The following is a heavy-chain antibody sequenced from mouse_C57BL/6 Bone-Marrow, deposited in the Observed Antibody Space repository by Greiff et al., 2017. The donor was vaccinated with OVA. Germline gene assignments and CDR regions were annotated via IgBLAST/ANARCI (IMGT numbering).Heavy chain of an antibody. CDR3: ARFDSYGGNFYAMDY. J-gene: IGHJ4*01. CDR1: GYTFTDSY. Sequence: VQLQQSGPELVKPGASVKISCKASGYTFTDSYMNWVKQSHGKSLEWIGDINPNNGGTGYNQKFKGKATLTVDKSSSTAYMELRSLTSEDSAVYYCARFDSYGGNFYAMDYWGQGTSVTVSS. D-gene: IGHD2-12*01. CDR2: INPNNGGT. V-gene: IGHV1-26*01.